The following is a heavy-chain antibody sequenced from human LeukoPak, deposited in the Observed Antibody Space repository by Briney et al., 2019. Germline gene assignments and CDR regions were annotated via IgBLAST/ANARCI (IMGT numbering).Heavy chain of an antibody. CDR3: ARSPNYKGYFDY. D-gene: IGHD3-10*01. V-gene: IGHV3-48*03. CDR1: GFTFSSYE. CDR2: ISGFSSTI. Sequence: PGGSLRLSCAASGFTFSSYEMNWVRQAPGKGLEWVSYISGFSSTIYYADSVMGRFTISRDNAKNSLYLQMNSLRAEDTAIYYCARSPNYKGYFDYWGQGTLVTVSS. J-gene: IGHJ4*02.